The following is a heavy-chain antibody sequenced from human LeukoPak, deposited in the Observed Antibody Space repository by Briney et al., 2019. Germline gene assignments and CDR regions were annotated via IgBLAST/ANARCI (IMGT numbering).Heavy chain of an antibody. J-gene: IGHJ6*03. Sequence: IPSETLSLTCTVPGGSISSYYWSWIRQPPGKGLGWIGYIYYSGSTNYNPSLKSRVTISVDTSKNQFSLKLSSVTAADTAVYYCARVLRYSDILTGYYYYMDVWGKGTTVTVSS. CDR3: ARVLRYSDILTGYYYYMDV. D-gene: IGHD3-9*01. CDR1: GGSISSYY. CDR2: IYYSGST. V-gene: IGHV4-59*01.